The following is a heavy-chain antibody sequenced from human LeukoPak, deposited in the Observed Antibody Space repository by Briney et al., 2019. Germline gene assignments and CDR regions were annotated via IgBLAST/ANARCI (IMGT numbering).Heavy chain of an antibody. CDR2: ISGSGGST. CDR3: AKDLTMIVVVTTTSRGDY. CDR1: GFTFSSYA. J-gene: IGHJ4*02. Sequence: GGSLRLSCAASGFTFSSYAMSWVRQAPGNGLEWVSAISGSGGSTYYADSVKGRFTSSRDNSKNTLYLQMNSLSGEDTAVYYCAKDLTMIVVVTTTSRGDYWGQGTLVTVSS. D-gene: IGHD3-22*01. V-gene: IGHV3-23*01.